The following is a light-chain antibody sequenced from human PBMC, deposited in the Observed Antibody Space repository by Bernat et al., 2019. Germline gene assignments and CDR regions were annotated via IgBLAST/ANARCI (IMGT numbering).Light chain of an antibody. CDR2: AVS. CDR1: QSVSSDY. CDR3: QQYGSSPYT. Sequence: EIVLTQSPGTLSLSPGERITLSCRASQSVSSDYLAWFQQRPGQAPRLLIYAVSSTATGIPDRFSGSGSGTDFTLTISRLEPKDFAVYYCQQYGSSPYTFGQGTKLEIK. J-gene: IGKJ2*01. V-gene: IGKV3-20*01.